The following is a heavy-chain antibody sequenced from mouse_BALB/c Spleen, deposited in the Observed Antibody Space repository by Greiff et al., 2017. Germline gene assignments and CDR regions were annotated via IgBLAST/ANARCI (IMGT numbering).Heavy chain of an antibody. V-gene: IGHV14-3*02. J-gene: IGHJ1*01. D-gene: IGHD1-1*01. CDR2: IDPANGNT. Sequence: VQLQQSGAELVKPGASVKLSCTASGFNIKDTYMHWVKQRPEQGLEWIGRIDPANGNTKYDPKFQGKATITADTSSNTAYLQLSSLTSEDTAVYYCAREGVSLRWGFGVGGAGTTVTVAS. CDR1: GFNIKDTY. CDR3: AREGVSLRWGFGV.